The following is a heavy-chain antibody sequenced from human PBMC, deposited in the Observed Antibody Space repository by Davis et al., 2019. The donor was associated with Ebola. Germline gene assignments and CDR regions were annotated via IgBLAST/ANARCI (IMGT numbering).Heavy chain of an antibody. CDR3: ARDPRQGGYDLSFDY. V-gene: IGHV4-61*01. CDR1: GGSVSSGSYY. Sequence: PSETLSLTCTVSGGSVSSGSYYWSWIRQLPGKGLEWIGYIYYSGSTNYNPSLKSRVTISVDKSKNQFSLKLSSVTAADTAVYYCARDPRQGGYDLSFDYWGQGTLVTVSS. J-gene: IGHJ4*02. CDR2: IYYSGST. D-gene: IGHD5-12*01.